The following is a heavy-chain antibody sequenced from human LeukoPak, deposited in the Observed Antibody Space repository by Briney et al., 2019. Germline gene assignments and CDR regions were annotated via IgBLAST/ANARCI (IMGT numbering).Heavy chain of an antibody. Sequence: SVKVSCKASGGTFSSYAISWVRQAPGQGLEWMGGIVPIFGTANYAQKFQGRVTITADESTSTAYIELSSLRSEDTAVYYCARDPGSGSYYSWFDPWGQGTLVAVSS. CDR1: GGTFSSYA. D-gene: IGHD3-10*01. CDR3: ARDPGSGSYYSWFDP. J-gene: IGHJ5*02. V-gene: IGHV1-69*13. CDR2: IVPIFGTA.